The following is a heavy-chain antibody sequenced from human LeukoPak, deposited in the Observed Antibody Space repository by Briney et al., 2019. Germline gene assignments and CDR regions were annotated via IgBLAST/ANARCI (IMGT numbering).Heavy chain of an antibody. CDR2: IYPGDSDT. CDR1: GYSLTSYW. J-gene: IGHJ6*02. Sequence: GESLKISCKGSGYSLTSYWIGWVRQMPGKGLEWMGIIYPGDSDTRYSPSFQGQVTISADKSISTAYLQWSSLKASDTAMYYCARRRAMALSYYGMDVWGQGTTVTVSS. V-gene: IGHV5-51*01. D-gene: IGHD5-18*01. CDR3: ARRRAMALSYYGMDV.